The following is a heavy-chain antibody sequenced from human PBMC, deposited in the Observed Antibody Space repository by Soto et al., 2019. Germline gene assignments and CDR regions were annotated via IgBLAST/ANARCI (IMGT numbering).Heavy chain of an antibody. CDR1: GYSFTSYW. J-gene: IGHJ3*02. Sequence: GESLKISCKGSGYSFTSYWIGWVRQMPGKGLEWMGIIYPGDSDTRYSPSFQGQVTISADKSISTAYLQWSSLKASDTAMYYCARPKDIVVVPAAADAFDIWGQGTMVTVSS. V-gene: IGHV5-51*01. D-gene: IGHD2-2*01. CDR2: IYPGDSDT. CDR3: ARPKDIVVVPAAADAFDI.